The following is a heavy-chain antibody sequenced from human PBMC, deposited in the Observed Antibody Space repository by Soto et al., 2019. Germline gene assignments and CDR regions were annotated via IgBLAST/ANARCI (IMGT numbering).Heavy chain of an antibody. CDR3: ARDYYGSGSFDY. V-gene: IGHV3-21*01. CDR2: VSGHGDSI. J-gene: IGHJ4*02. D-gene: IGHD3-10*01. Sequence: EVQLVESGGGLVKPGGSLRLSCAASGFTFSSYSINWVRQAPGKGLERVSFVSGHGDSIYYADSVKGRFTISRDNAKMSVDLQMNSLRAEDTAMYYCARDYYGSGSFDYWGQGTLVTVSS. CDR1: GFTFSSYS.